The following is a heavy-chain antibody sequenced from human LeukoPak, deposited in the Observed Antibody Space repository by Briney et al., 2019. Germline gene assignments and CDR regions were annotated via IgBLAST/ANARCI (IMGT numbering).Heavy chain of an antibody. CDR2: INPSGGST. CDR3: ARGLPEPMIVVVSYFDY. CDR1: GYTFTSYY. Sequence: ASVTVSFKASGYTFTSYYMHWVRQAPGQGLEWMGIINPSGGSTSYAQKFQGRVTMTRDTSTSTVYMELSSLRSEDTAVYYCARGLPEPMIVVVSYFDYWGQGTLVTVSS. V-gene: IGHV1-46*01. D-gene: IGHD3-22*01. J-gene: IGHJ4*02.